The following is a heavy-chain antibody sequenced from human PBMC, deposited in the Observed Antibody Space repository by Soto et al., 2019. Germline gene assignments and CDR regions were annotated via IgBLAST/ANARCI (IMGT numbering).Heavy chain of an antibody. D-gene: IGHD4-4*01. Sequence: EVQLLESGGGLVQPGGSLRLSCAASGFTFSDYAMSWVRQAPGKGLDWVSAISSSGDHTFYADSVKGRFTISSDNSKNTLYLKVNSLRAEDTAVYYCAKLLRPGLQFFDFWGQGTLVTVSS. J-gene: IGHJ4*02. CDR3: AKLLRPGLQFFDF. V-gene: IGHV3-23*01. CDR2: ISSSGDHT. CDR1: GFTFSDYA.